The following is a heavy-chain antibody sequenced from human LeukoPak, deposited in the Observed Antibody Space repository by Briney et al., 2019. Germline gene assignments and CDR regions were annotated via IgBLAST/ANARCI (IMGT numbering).Heavy chain of an antibody. CDR2: ISYDGTNK. CDR3: ARDCPHTVATYALDY. Sequence: GGSLRLSCAASGFTFGHYVMYWVRQAPGKGLEWVALISYDGTNKYYADSVKGRFTISRDGSGDTLYLQMNSLKSEDTAVYYCARDCPHTVATYALDYWGQGTLVTVAS. D-gene: IGHD5-12*01. CDR1: GFTFGHYV. V-gene: IGHV3-30-3*01. J-gene: IGHJ4*02.